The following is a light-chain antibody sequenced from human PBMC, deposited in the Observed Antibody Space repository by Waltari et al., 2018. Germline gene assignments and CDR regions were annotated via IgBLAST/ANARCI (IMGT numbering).Light chain of an antibody. V-gene: IGKV3D-15*01. CDR3: QQYNKWPPLT. J-gene: IGKJ4*01. CDR2: GAS. CDR1: QNIHDN. Sequence: EVLMTQSPATPSVSPGERVTLSCRASQNIHDNLAWYQQKPGQAPRLLIYGASTRATAIPARCRGSGSGTEFTLTINSLQSEDLGIYYCQQYNKWPPLTFGGGTKVEIK.